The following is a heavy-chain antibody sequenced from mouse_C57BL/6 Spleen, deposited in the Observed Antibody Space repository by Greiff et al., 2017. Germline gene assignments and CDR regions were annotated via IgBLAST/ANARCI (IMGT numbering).Heavy chain of an antibody. CDR3: AHNYGSRDYFDY. V-gene: IGHV1-55*01. J-gene: IGHJ2*01. D-gene: IGHD1-1*01. Sequence: QVQLQQPGAELVKPGASVKMSCKASGYTFTSYWITWVKQRPGQGLEWIGDIYPGSGSTNYNEKFKSKATLTVDTSSSTAYMQLSSLTSEDSAVYYCAHNYGSRDYFDYWGQGTTLTVSS. CDR1: GYTFTSYW. CDR2: IYPGSGST.